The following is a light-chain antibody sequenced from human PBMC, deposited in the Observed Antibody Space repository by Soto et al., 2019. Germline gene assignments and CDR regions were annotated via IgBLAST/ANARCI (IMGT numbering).Light chain of an antibody. Sequence: QPVLTQPPSASGTPGQRVTISCSGSSSNIGSNTVNWYQQLPGTAPKLLIYSNNQRPSGVPDRFSGSKSGTSASLDISGLQSEDEADYYCAAWDDSLNGHVFGTGTKLTVL. CDR2: SNN. V-gene: IGLV1-44*01. CDR3: AAWDDSLNGHV. CDR1: SSNIGSNT. J-gene: IGLJ1*01.